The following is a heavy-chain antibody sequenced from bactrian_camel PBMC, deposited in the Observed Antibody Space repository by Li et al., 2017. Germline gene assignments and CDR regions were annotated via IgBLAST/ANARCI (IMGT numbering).Heavy chain of an antibody. D-gene: IGHD5*01. V-gene: IGHV3S28*01. CDR3: AADPAGLRPRWVGFHEADFGY. J-gene: IGHJ6*01. CDR2: IVTGAGGSGT. Sequence: QLVESGGGSVQAGSSVRLFCVTSGFTEDGFYVAWIRQAPGKGREGVAAIVTGAGGSGTYYVDSVKGRFTISQDNAKKTLYLQMSSLKPEDTAMYYCAADPAGLRPRWVGFHEADFGYWGQGTQVTVS. CDR1: GFTEDGFY.